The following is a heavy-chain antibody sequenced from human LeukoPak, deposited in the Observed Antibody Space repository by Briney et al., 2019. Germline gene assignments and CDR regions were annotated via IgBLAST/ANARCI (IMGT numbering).Heavy chain of an antibody. CDR1: GYTLTELS. CDR2: FVLEDGET. J-gene: IGHJ4*02. CDR3: ASGGAGHLVDD. V-gene: IGHV1-24*01. D-gene: IGHD2-21*01. Sequence: GASVNVSCKVSGYTLTELSMHWVRQAPGKGLEWRGGFVLEDGETIYAQKFRGRVTMTEDTSTDTAYMELSSLRFEDTAVYYCASGGAGHLVDDWGQGTLVTVSS.